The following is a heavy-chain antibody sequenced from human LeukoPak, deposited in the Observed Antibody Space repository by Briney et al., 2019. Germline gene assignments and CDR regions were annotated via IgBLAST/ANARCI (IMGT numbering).Heavy chain of an antibody. V-gene: IGHV4-34*01. CDR3: ARVYDFWSGYYPLYYYYYGMDV. CDR2: INHSGST. CDR1: GGSFSGYY. D-gene: IGHD3-3*01. J-gene: IGHJ6*02. Sequence: SETLSLTCAVYGGSFSGYYWSWIRQPPGKGLEWIGEINHSGSTNYNPSLKSRVTISVDTSKNQFSLKLSSVTAADTAVYYCARVYDFWSGYYPLYYYYYGMDVWGQGTTVTVSS.